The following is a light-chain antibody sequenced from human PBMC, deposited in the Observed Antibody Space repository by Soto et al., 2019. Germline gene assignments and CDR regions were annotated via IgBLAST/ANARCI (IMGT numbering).Light chain of an antibody. CDR3: QQLNSYPFT. Sequence: DIQLTQSPSFLSASVGDRVTITCRASQGISSYLAWYQQKPGKAPKLLIYAASTLQSGVPSRFSGSGSGTEFNLTISSLQPEDFATYYGQQLNSYPFTFGGGTKLEIK. V-gene: IGKV1-9*01. CDR2: AAS. J-gene: IGKJ4*01. CDR1: QGISSY.